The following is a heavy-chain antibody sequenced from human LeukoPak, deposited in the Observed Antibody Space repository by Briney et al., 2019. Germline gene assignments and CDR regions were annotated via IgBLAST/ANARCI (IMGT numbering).Heavy chain of an antibody. CDR3: ARVYSTIFGVVRNWFDP. Sequence: GGSLRLACAASGFTFSSYSMNWVRQAPGKGLEWVSSISSSSSYIYYADSVKGRFTISRDNAKNSLYLQMNSLRAEDTAVYYCARVYSTIFGVVRNWFDPWGQGTLVTVSS. CDR2: ISSSSSYI. D-gene: IGHD3-3*01. J-gene: IGHJ5*02. CDR1: GFTFSSYS. V-gene: IGHV3-21*01.